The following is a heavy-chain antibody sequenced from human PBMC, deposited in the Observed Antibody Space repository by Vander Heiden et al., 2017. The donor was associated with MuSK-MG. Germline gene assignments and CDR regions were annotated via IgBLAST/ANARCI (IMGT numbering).Heavy chain of an antibody. CDR1: GFTFDDYA. CDR2: ISWNSGSI. V-gene: IGHV3-9*01. D-gene: IGHD1-26*01. CDR3: AKDIGGGATPDDAFDI. Sequence: EVQLVESGGGLVQPGRSLRLSCAASGFTFDDYAMHWVRQAPGKGLEWVSGISWNSGSIGYADSVKGRFTISRDNAKNSRYLQMNSLRAEETALYYCAKDIGGGATPDDAFDIWGQGTMVTVYS. J-gene: IGHJ3*02.